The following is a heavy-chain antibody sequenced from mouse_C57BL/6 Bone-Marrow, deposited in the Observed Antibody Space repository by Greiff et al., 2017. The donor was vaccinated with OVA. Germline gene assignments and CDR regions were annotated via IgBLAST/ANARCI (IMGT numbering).Heavy chain of an antibody. Sequence: EVMLVESGGDLVKPGGSLKLSCAASGFTFSSYGMSWVRQTPDKRLEWVATISSGGSYTYYPDSVKGRFTISRAHATNTLYLQMSSLKSEDTAMYYCARRLSSYFDYWGQGTTLTVSS. CDR2: ISSGGSYT. J-gene: IGHJ2*01. CDR3: ARRLSSYFDY. CDR1: GFTFSSYG. V-gene: IGHV5-6*02.